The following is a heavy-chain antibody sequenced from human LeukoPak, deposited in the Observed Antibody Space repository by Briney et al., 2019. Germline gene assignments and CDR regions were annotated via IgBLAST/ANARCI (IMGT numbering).Heavy chain of an antibody. J-gene: IGHJ4*02. V-gene: IGHV3-30*02. CDR2: IRYDGSNK. Sequence: HPGGSLRLSCAASGFTLSSYAMSWVRQAPGKGLEWVAFIRYDGSNKYYADSVKGRFTISRDNSKNTLYLQMNSLRAEDTAVYYCAKDYYDSSGYYYGVGDYFDYWGQGTLVTVYS. D-gene: IGHD3-22*01. CDR1: GFTLSSYA. CDR3: AKDYYDSSGYYYGVGDYFDY.